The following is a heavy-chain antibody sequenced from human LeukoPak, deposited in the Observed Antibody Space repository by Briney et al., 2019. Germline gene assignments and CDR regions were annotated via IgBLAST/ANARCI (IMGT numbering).Heavy chain of an antibody. CDR3: TRGGTERYFDY. CDR2: IYHSGST. D-gene: IGHD3/OR15-3a*01. J-gene: IGHJ4*02. Sequence: SETLSLTCTVSGYSISSGYYWGWIRQPPGKGLEWIGSIYHSGSTYYNPSLKSRVTISVDMSKNQFSLKLSSVTAADTAVYYCTRGGTERYFDYWGQGTLVTVSS. CDR1: GYSISSGYY. V-gene: IGHV4-38-2*02.